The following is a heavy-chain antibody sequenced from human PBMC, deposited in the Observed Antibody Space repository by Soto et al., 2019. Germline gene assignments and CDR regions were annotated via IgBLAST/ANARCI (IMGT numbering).Heavy chain of an antibody. J-gene: IGHJ6*03. V-gene: IGHV1-18*01. CDR1: GYTFTSYG. Sequence: GASVKVSCKASGYTFTSYGISWVRQAPGQGLEWMGWISAYNGNTNYAQKLQGRVTMTTDTSTSTAYMELRSLRSDDTAVYYCARASSSSSRVAVENYYYYYMDFWGKGTTVTVSS. CDR3: ARASSSSSRVAVENYYYYYMDF. D-gene: IGHD6-6*01. CDR2: ISAYNGNT.